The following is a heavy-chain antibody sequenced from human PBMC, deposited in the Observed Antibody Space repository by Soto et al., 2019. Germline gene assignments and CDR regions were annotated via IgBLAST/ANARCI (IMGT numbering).Heavy chain of an antibody. CDR1: GGSVSSGSYY. J-gene: IGHJ4*02. CDR3: ARVLGDGSGSGLEYLDD. Sequence: PSETLSLTCTVSGGSVSSGSYYWSWIRQPPGKGLEWIGYIYYSGSTNYNPSLKSRVTISVDTSKNQFSLKLSSVTAADTAVYYCARVLGDGSGSGLEYLDDWGQGTLVTVSS. CDR2: IYYSGST. V-gene: IGHV4-61*01. D-gene: IGHD3-10*01.